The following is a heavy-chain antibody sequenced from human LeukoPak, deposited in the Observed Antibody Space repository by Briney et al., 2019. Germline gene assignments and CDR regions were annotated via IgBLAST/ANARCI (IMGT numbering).Heavy chain of an antibody. CDR1: GYTFTSYY. D-gene: IGHD2-15*01. CDR2: INPSGGST. Sequence: ASVKVSCKASGYTFTSYYMHWVRQAPGQGLEWMGIINPSGGSTSYAQKFQGRVTMTRDMSTSTVYMELSSLRSEDTAVYYCASSERGYCSGGNCLRIRDAFDIWGQGTMVTVSS. J-gene: IGHJ3*02. V-gene: IGHV1-46*01. CDR3: ASSERGYCSGGNCLRIRDAFDI.